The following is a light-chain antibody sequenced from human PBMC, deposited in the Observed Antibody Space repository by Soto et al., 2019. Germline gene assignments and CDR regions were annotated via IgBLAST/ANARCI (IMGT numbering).Light chain of an antibody. CDR1: QSVLYSSNNKNF. J-gene: IGKJ1*01. V-gene: IGKV4-1*01. CDR3: QQYYSTRRT. CDR2: WAS. Sequence: DIVMTQSPDSLAVSLGERATINCKSSQSVLYSSNNKNFLAWYQQKPGQPPKLLIYWASTRESGVPDRFSGSGSGTDFTLTISSLQAEDVAVYCCQQYYSTRRTFGQGTKVDIK.